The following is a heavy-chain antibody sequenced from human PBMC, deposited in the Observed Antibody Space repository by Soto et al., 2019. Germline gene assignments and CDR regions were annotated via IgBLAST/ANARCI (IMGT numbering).Heavy chain of an antibody. CDR2: ISSSSSYI. CDR3: AKFPGIVVVPAAHKYYYYYMDV. CDR1: GFTFSSYS. V-gene: IGHV3-21*01. Sequence: GGSLRLSCAASGFTFSSYSMNWVRQAPGKGLEWVSSISSSSSYIYYADSVKGRFTISRENAKNSLYLQMNSLRAEDTAVYYCAKFPGIVVVPAAHKYYYYYMDVWGKGTTVTVSS. J-gene: IGHJ6*03. D-gene: IGHD2-2*01.